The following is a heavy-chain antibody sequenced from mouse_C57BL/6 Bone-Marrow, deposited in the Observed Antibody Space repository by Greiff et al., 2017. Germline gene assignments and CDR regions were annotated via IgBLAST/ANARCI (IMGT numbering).Heavy chain of an antibody. Sequence: QVHVKQSGAELARPGASVKLSCKASGYTFTSYGISWVKQRTGQGLEWIGEIYPRSGNTYYNEKFKGKATLTADKSSSTAYMELRSLTSEDSAVYFCARGDFRSYSFAYWGQGTLVTVSA. CDR1: GYTFTSYG. D-gene: IGHD6-2*01. CDR3: ARGDFRSYSFAY. V-gene: IGHV1-81*01. J-gene: IGHJ3*01. CDR2: IYPRSGNT.